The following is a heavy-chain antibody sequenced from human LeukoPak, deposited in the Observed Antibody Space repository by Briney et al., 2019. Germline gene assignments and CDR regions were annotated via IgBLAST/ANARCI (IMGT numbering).Heavy chain of an antibody. Sequence: GGSLRLSSAASGFTFSSYAMHWVRQAPGKGLEWVAVISYDGSNKYYADSVKGRFTISRDNSKNTLYLQMNSLRAEDTAVYYCARDLVYWGQGTLVTVSS. V-gene: IGHV3-30-3*01. CDR2: ISYDGSNK. CDR3: ARDLVY. J-gene: IGHJ4*02. CDR1: GFTFSSYA.